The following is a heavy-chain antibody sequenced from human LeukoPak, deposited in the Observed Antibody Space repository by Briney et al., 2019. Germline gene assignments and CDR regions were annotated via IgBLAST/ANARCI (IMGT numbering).Heavy chain of an antibody. D-gene: IGHD3-3*01. CDR1: GFTFSSYS. J-gene: IGHJ4*02. V-gene: IGHV3-21*01. Sequence: PGGSLRLSCAASGFTFSSYSMNWVRQAPGKGLEWVSSISSSSSYIYYADSVKGRFTISRDNAKNSLYLQMNSLRAEDTAVYYCARDGGPRRNYFDYWGQGTLVTVSS. CDR2: ISSSSSYI. CDR3: ARDGGPRRNYFDY.